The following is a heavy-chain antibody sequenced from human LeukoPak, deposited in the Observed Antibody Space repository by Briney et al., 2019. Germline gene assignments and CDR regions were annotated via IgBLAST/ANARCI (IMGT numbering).Heavy chain of an antibody. V-gene: IGHV4-59*01. CDR2: FHDSEST. CDR1: GGPISNNY. Sequence: SETLSLTCTVSGGPISNNYWSWIRQPPGKGLEGIGYFHDSESTNYNPSLQSRVTISVDTSKNQFSLKLSSVTAADTAVYYCARGDPSGRPGIAFDYWGQGTLVTVSS. D-gene: IGHD1-26*01. J-gene: IGHJ4*02. CDR3: ARGDPSGRPGIAFDY.